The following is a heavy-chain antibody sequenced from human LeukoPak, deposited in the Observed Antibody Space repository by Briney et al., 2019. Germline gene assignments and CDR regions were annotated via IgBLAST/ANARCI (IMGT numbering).Heavy chain of an antibody. Sequence: GGSLRLSCAASGFTFSSYVTSWVRQAPGKGLEWVSAISGSGGSTYYADSVKGRYTISRDNSKNTLYLQMNSLRAENTAVYYCAKLKEGGYYSSFDYWGQGTLVTVSS. V-gene: IGHV3-23*01. CDR3: AKLKEGGYYSSFDY. J-gene: IGHJ4*02. CDR1: GFTFSSYV. CDR2: ISGSGGST. D-gene: IGHD3-22*01.